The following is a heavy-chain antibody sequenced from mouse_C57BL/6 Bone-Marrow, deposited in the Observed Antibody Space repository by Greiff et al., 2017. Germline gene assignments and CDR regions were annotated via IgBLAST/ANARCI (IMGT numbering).Heavy chain of an antibody. CDR3: ASYYGYFYYFDY. Sequence: QVQLQQSGAELARPGASVKLSCKASGYTFTSYGISWVKQRTGQGLEWIGEIYPRSGNTYYNEKFKGKATLTADKSSSTAYMELRSLTSRDTAVEFCASYYGYFYYFDYWGQGTTLTVSS. J-gene: IGHJ2*01. V-gene: IGHV1-81*01. CDR2: IYPRSGNT. D-gene: IGHD2-3*01. CDR1: GYTFTSYG.